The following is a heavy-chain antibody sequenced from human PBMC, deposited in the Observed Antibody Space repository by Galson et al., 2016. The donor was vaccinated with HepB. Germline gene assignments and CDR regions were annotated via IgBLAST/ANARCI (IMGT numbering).Heavy chain of an antibody. CDR1: GFTFSTYA. CDR3: AKVTTMIVVYYYAMDV. D-gene: IGHD3-22*01. CDR2: ISGGGGNT. V-gene: IGHV3-23*01. Sequence: SLRLSCAASGFTFSTYAMNWVRQAPGKGLEWVSGISGGGGNTYYADSVKGRVTISKDNSKNTLYLQMHSLRAEDTAVYYCAKVTTMIVVYYYAMDVWGQGTTVTVSS. J-gene: IGHJ6*02.